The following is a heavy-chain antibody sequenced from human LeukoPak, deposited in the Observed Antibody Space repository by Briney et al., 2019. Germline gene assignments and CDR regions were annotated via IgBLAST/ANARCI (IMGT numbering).Heavy chain of an antibody. D-gene: IGHD3-22*01. Sequence: GGSLRLSCAASGFTFSSYAMTWVRQAPGKGLEWVSAISGSGGSTYYADSVKGRFTISRDNSKNTLYLQMNSLRAEDTAVYYCAPPAMIVVVIDYWGQGTLVTVSS. CDR2: ISGSGGST. J-gene: IGHJ4*02. CDR3: APPAMIVVVIDY. V-gene: IGHV3-23*01. CDR1: GFTFSSYA.